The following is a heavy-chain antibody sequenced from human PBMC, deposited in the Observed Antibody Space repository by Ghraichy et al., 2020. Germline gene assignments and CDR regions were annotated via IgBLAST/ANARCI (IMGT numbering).Heavy chain of an antibody. CDR1: GFTFSSYS. V-gene: IGHV3-48*02. D-gene: IGHD6-19*01. CDR2: ISSSSSTI. J-gene: IGHJ6*02. CDR3: ARGGIAVAVFYYYYGMDV. Sequence: GESLNISCAASGFTFSSYSMNWVRQAPGKGLEWVSYISSSSSTIYYADSVKGRFTISRDNAKNSLYLQMNSLRDEDTAVYYCARGGIAVAVFYYYYGMDVWGQGTTVTVSS.